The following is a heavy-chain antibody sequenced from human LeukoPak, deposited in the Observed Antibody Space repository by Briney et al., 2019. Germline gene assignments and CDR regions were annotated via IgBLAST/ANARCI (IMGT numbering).Heavy chain of an antibody. J-gene: IGHJ4*02. CDR2: IKPGDGGT. CDR3: ARESSEKYYFDF. Sequence: GASVKLSCRASGYTFTSYYMHWVRHAPGQGPEWMGMIKPGDGGTWNAPKFQDRVTMTRDTSTNTIYMELRSLTSEDTAVYHCARESSEKYYFDFWGQGTLVTVSS. CDR1: GYTFTSYY. V-gene: IGHV1-46*01. D-gene: IGHD6-19*01.